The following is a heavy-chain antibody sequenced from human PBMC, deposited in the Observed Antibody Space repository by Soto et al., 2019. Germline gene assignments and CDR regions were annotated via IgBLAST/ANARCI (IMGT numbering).Heavy chain of an antibody. CDR2: IYHSGST. CDR3: AREVGYCISTSCYNYFDY. D-gene: IGHD2-2*02. V-gene: IGHV4-30-2*01. J-gene: IGHJ4*02. CDR1: GGSISSGGYS. Sequence: SETLSLTCAVSGGSISSGGYSWSWIRQPPGEGLEWIGYIYHSGSTYYNPSLKSRVTISVDRSKNQFSLKLSSVTAADTAVYYCAREVGYCISTSCYNYFDYWGQGTLVTVSS.